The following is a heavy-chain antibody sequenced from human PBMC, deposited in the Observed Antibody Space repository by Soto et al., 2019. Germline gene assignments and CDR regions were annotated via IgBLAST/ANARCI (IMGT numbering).Heavy chain of an antibody. CDR2: IRSKAYGGTR. D-gene: IGHD6-19*01. V-gene: IGHV3-49*04. CDR1: GFTFGDYT. Sequence: EVQLVEAGGGLVQPGRSRRLSCTASGFTFGDYTMSWVRQAPGKGLEWVGFIRSKAYGGTRRYAASVEGRFTISRDDSKSIVYLQMNSLKTEDSGVYYCTRDSQWPVQAYGVDVWGQGTTVTVSS. J-gene: IGHJ6*02. CDR3: TRDSQWPVQAYGVDV.